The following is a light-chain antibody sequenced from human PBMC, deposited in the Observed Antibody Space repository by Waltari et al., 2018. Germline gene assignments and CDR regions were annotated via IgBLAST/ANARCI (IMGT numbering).Light chain of an antibody. CDR3: HSRDASGVGGS. J-gene: IGLJ2*01. CDR1: SLRSYY. CDR2: DKN. Sequence: SSELTLDPAVSVAMGQTVRITCQGDSLRSYYASWYQQRPGQAPRLVMYDKNNRPSGVPDRFAGSSSHNTASWTITGAQAEDEASYYCHSRDASGVGGSFGGGTKLTVL. V-gene: IGLV3-19*01.